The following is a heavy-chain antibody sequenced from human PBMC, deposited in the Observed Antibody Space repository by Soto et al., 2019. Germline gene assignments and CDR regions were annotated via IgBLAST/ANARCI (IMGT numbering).Heavy chain of an antibody. CDR1: GGSISSGGYY. CDR2: IYDSGNT. CDR3: AREPSQQLKDTFDI. J-gene: IGHJ3*02. V-gene: IGHV4-31*03. D-gene: IGHD1-1*01. Sequence: QVQLQESGPGLVKPSQTLSLTCTVSGGSISSGGYYWNWIRQHPGKGLEWIGFIYDSGNTYYNPSLKSRVTISVDTSKNQFSLKLSSVTAAATAVYYCAREPSQQLKDTFDIWGQGTMVTVSS.